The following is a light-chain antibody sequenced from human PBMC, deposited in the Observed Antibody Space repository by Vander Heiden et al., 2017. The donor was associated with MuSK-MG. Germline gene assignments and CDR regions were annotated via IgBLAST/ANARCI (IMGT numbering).Light chain of an antibody. CDR2: GAS. CDR1: QSVSSSY. J-gene: IGKJ1*01. Sequence: EIVLTQSPGTLSFSPGERATLSGRASQSVSSSYLAWYQQKPGQAPRLLIYGASSRATGIPDRFSGSGSGTDFTLTISRLEPEDFAVYYCQQYGSSPGTFGQGTKVEIK. V-gene: IGKV3-20*01. CDR3: QQYGSSPGT.